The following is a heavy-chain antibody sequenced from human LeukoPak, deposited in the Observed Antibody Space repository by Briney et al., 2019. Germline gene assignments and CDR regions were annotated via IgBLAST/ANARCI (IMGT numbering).Heavy chain of an antibody. J-gene: IGHJ1*01. CDR3: AKGWIAVAGTMYFQH. V-gene: IGHV3-30-3*01. Sequence: PGGSLRLSCAASGFTFTNYAMPWVRQAPGKGLEWVSLISFDVRNKDYADSVKGRFTISRDNSKNTLYLQMNSLRAEDTAVYYCAKGWIAVAGTMYFQHWGQGTLVTVSS. CDR1: GFTFTNYA. CDR2: ISFDVRNK. D-gene: IGHD6-19*01.